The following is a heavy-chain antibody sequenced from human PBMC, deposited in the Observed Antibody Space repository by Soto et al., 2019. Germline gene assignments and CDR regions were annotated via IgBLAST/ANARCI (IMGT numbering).Heavy chain of an antibody. V-gene: IGHV1-58*01. CDR2: IVVGSGNT. Sequence: LGKVSCDASGFTFTSSAVAWVRQARGQRLEWIGWIVVGSGNTNYAQEFQERVTITRDMSTSTAYMELSSLRYEDTAVYYCAAAYSYGPTSFDYHGHLPLFTV. D-gene: IGHD5-18*01. J-gene: IGHJ4*01. CDR1: GFTFTSSA. CDR3: AAAYSYGPTSFDY.